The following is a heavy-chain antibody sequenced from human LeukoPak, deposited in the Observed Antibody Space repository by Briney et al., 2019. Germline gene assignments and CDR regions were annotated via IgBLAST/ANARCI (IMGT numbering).Heavy chain of an antibody. V-gene: IGHV5-51*01. J-gene: IGHJ5*02. CDR1: GYNFTTYW. D-gene: IGHD6-25*01. CDR3: ARHTKRPQAGWFDP. CDR2: IYPRDSQI. Sequence: GESLKISCKASGYNFTTYWIGWVRQMPGKGLEYMGIIYPRDSQIRYSPSFQGQVTISADKSISTAYLQWTSLKASDTAVYYCARHTKRPQAGWFDPWGQGTLVTVSS.